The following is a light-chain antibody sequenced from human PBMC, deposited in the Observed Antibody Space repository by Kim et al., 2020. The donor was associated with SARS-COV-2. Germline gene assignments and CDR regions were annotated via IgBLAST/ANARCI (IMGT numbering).Light chain of an antibody. V-gene: IGLV3-1*01. J-gene: IGLJ2*01. CDR1: QLGNKY. Sequence: SVSPGQTANITCSGDQLGNKYAYWYQQKPGQSPVLVIYHDDKRPSEIPDRFSGSNSGNTATLTISGTQAMDEADYYCQAWHVNMMIFGGGTKVTVL. CDR2: HDD. CDR3: QAWHVNMMI.